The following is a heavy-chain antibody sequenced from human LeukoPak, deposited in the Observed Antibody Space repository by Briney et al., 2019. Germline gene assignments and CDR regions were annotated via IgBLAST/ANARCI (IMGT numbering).Heavy chain of an antibody. V-gene: IGHV3-23*01. J-gene: IGHJ4*02. D-gene: IGHD6-19*01. CDR3: ASLYSSAWYYFDY. CDR1: EFTFSNYA. Sequence: SGGSLRLSCAASEFTFSNYAMSWVRQAPGKGLEWVSGISGSGGSTYYADSVKGRFTISRDNSKNTLYLQMSGLRAEDTAIYYCASLYSSAWYYFDYWGQGTLVTVSS. CDR2: ISGSGGST.